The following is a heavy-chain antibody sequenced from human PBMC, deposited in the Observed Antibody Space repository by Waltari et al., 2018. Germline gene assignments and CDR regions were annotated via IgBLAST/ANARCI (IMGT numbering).Heavy chain of an antibody. CDR3: ARGYRKAFDI. J-gene: IGHJ3*02. CDR1: GLTFSDFS. CDR2: IYSTGSTK. Sequence: EVQLAESGGGLVQPGGSRRLSWAASGLTFSDFSMNWVRQAPGKGLEWVSYIYSTGSTKYYADSVKGRFTISRDNAQNSLSLQMNSLRANDTAIYYCARGYRKAFDIWGQGTMVTVSS. D-gene: IGHD5-12*01. V-gene: IGHV3-48*04.